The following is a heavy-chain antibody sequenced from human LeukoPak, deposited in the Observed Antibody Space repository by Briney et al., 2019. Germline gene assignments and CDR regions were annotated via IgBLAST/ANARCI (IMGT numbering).Heavy chain of an antibody. CDR3: VHKGPRRPFDY. V-gene: IGHV2-5*02. CDR2: IYWDDDK. J-gene: IGHJ4*02. CDR1: GFTLSTSGVG. Sequence: SGPTLVKPTQTLRLTCTFSGFTLSTSGVGVGWIRQPPGKALEWLALIYWDDDKRYSPSLKSRLTITKDTSKNQVVLTMTNMDPVDTATYYCVHKGPRRPFDYWGQGTLVTVSS.